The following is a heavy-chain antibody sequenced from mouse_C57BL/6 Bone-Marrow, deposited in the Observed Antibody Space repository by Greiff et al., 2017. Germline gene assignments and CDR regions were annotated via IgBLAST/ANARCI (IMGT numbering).Heavy chain of an antibody. CDR3: ARDRWLLRRDAMDY. CDR2: ISDGGSYT. D-gene: IGHD2-3*01. Sequence: EVKLQESGGGLVKPGGSLKLSCAASGFTFSSYAMSWVRQTPEKRLEWVATISDGGSYTYYPDNVKGRFTISRDNAKNNLYLQMSHLKSEDTAMYYCARDRWLLRRDAMDYWGQGTSVTVAS. CDR1: GFTFSSYA. V-gene: IGHV5-4*01. J-gene: IGHJ4*01.